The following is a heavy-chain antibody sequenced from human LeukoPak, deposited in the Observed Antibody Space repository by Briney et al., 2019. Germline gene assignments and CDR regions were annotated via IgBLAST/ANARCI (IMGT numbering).Heavy chain of an antibody. V-gene: IGHV1-18*01. CDR3: ARVGRGGIWRDIVVVVAATSAFDI. Sequence: GASVKVSCKASGYTFTSYGISWVRQAPGQGLEWMGWISAYNGNTNYAQKLQGRVTMTTDTSTSTAYMELRSLRSDDTAVYYCARVGRGGIWRDIVVVVAATSAFDIWGQGTMVTVSS. CDR2: ISAYNGNT. J-gene: IGHJ3*02. CDR1: GYTFTSYG. D-gene: IGHD2-15*01.